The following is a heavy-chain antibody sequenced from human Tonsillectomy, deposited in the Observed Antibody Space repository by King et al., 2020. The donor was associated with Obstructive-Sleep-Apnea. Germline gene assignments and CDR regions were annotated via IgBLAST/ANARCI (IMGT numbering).Heavy chain of an antibody. V-gene: IGHV3-15*01. Sequence: VQLVESGGGLVKPGGSLRLSCAASGFTFNNAWMNWVRQAPGKGLEWVGRFKTKPDGGTTDYAAPVKDRFIISRDDSRNTLYLQMNSLKTDDTAVYYCTTAVYYYYGMDVWGQGTTVTVSS. J-gene: IGHJ6*02. CDR3: TTAVYYYYGMDV. CDR1: GFTFNNAW. CDR2: FKTKPDGGTT.